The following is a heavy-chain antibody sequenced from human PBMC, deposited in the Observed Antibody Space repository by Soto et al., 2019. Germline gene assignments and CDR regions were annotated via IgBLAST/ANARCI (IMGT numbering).Heavy chain of an antibody. CDR2: IYSGGST. CDR1: GFTVSSNY. J-gene: IGHJ3*02. D-gene: IGHD2-21*01. V-gene: IGHV3-53*01. Sequence: GGSLRLSCAASGFTVSSNYMSWVRQAPGKGLEWVSVIYSGGSTYYADSVRGRFTISRDNSKNTLYLQMKSLRAEDTAVYYCAKDCGGDCYKAFDIWGQGTMVTVSS. CDR3: AKDCGGDCYKAFDI.